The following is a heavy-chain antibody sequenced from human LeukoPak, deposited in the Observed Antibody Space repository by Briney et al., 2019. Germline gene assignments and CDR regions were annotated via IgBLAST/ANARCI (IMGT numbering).Heavy chain of an antibody. Sequence: GGSLRLSCVASGFTFSRFGMNWVRQAPGKGLEWVSAISGSGGSTYYADSVKGRFTISRDNSKNTLYLQMNSLRAEDTAVYYCARSLGYTYGSYYFDYWGQGTLVTVSS. CDR1: GFTFSRFG. V-gene: IGHV3-23*01. D-gene: IGHD5-18*01. J-gene: IGHJ4*02. CDR3: ARSLGYTYGSYYFDY. CDR2: ISGSGGST.